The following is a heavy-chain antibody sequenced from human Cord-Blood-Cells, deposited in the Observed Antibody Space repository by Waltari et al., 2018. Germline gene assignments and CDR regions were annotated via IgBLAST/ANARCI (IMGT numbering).Heavy chain of an antibody. J-gene: IGHJ4*02. CDR2: INPNSGGR. CDR1: GYTFTGYY. CDR3: ARYSSSGYFDY. D-gene: IGHD6-6*01. Sequence: QVQLVQSGAEVKKPGASVKVSCKASGYTFTGYYMHWVRQAPGQGLEWMGWINPNSGGRNYAQKFQGRVTMTRDTSISTAYMELSRLRSDDTAVYYCARYSSSGYFDYWGQGTLVTVSS. V-gene: IGHV1-2*02.